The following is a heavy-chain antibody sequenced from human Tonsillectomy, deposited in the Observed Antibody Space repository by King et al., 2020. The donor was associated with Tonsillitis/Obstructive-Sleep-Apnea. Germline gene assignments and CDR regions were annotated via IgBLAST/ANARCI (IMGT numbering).Heavy chain of an antibody. Sequence: VQLVQSGAEVKKPGSSVKISCKASGGTFSSYDISWVRQAPGQGLEWMGGIIPIFGTANYAQKFQGRVTITADESTSTAYMELSSLRSEDTAVYYCARSVATIDYYYYHYMDVWGKGTTVTVSS. CDR3: ARSVATIDYYYYHYMDV. CDR1: GGTFSSYD. D-gene: IGHD5-12*01. J-gene: IGHJ6*03. CDR2: IIPIFGTA. V-gene: IGHV1-69*12.